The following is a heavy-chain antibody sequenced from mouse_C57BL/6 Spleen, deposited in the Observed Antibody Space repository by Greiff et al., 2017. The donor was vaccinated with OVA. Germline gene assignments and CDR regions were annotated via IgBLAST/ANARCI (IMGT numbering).Heavy chain of an antibody. J-gene: IGHJ3*01. CDR2: IYPGDGDT. Sequence: VHLVESGPELVKPGASVKISCKASGYAFSSSWMNWVKQRPGKGLEWIGRIYPGDGDTNYNGKFKGKATLTADKSSSTAYMQLSSLTSEDSAVYFCARGGYYGSSPAWFAYWGQGTLVTVSA. V-gene: IGHV1-82*01. CDR3: ARGGYYGSSPAWFAY. CDR1: GYAFSSSW. D-gene: IGHD1-1*01.